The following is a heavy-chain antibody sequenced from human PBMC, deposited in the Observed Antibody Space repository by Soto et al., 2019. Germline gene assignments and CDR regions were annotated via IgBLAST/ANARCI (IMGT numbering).Heavy chain of an antibody. CDR2: IIPILGIA. CDR3: ATVTDYYYYVDV. Sequence: SVKVSCKASGGTFSSYTISWVRQAPGQGLEWMGRIIPILGIANYAQKFQGRVTITADKSTSTAYMELSSLRSEDTAVYYCATVTDYYYYVDVWGKGTTVTVSS. J-gene: IGHJ6*03. V-gene: IGHV1-69*02. CDR1: GGTFSSYT. D-gene: IGHD4-17*01.